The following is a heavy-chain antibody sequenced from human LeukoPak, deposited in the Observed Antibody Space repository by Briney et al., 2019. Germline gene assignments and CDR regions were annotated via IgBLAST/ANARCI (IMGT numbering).Heavy chain of an antibody. Sequence: GGSLRLSCAASGFTFSSYAMSWVRQAPGKGLEWVSAISGSGGTTYYADSVKDRFTVSRDNSKNTLYLQMNTLRVEDTALYYCARMNILTGSDAFDMWGQGTMVTVSS. CDR1: GFTFSSYA. J-gene: IGHJ3*02. D-gene: IGHD3-9*01. CDR3: ARMNILTGSDAFDM. V-gene: IGHV3-23*01. CDR2: ISGSGGTT.